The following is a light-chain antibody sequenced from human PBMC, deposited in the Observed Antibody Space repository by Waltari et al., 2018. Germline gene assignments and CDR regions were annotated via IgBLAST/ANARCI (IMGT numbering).Light chain of an antibody. J-gene: IGKJ4*01. Sequence: VMTQTPRTLSVTPGQPPSISCKSSQTLLHSDGNTFLFWYMQKPGQSPHLLIYDVSSRFSGVPDRFSGSASGPDLTLKISRVEAEDTGVYYCMQGVHLPLTFGGGTKVEI. CDR1: QTLLHSDGNTF. V-gene: IGKV2-29*02. CDR2: DVS. CDR3: MQGVHLPLT.